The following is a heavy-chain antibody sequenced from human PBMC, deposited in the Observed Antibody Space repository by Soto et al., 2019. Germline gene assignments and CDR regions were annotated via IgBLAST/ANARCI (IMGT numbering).Heavy chain of an antibody. CDR1: GGTFSSYA. J-gene: IGHJ3*02. D-gene: IGHD3-22*01. Sequence: QVQLVQSGAEVKKPGSSVKVSCKASGGTFSSYAISWVRQAPGQGLERMGGIIPIFGTANYAQKFQGRVTITADESTSTAYMELSSLRSEDTAVYYCARAVTYYYDSSGYDAFDIWGQGTMVTVSS. CDR3: ARAVTYYYDSSGYDAFDI. CDR2: IIPIFGTA. V-gene: IGHV1-69*12.